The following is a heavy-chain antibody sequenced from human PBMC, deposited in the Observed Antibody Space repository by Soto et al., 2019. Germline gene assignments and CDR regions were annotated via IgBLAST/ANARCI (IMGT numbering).Heavy chain of an antibody. Sequence: SETLSLTCTVSGGSISISSYYWGWIRRPPGKGLEWIGSIYYSGSTYYNPSLKSRVTISVDTSKNQFSLKPSSVTAADTAVYYCARQSAVAGNWFDPWGQGTLVTVSS. V-gene: IGHV4-39*01. CDR2: IYYSGST. CDR3: ARQSAVAGNWFDP. CDR1: GGSISISSYY. J-gene: IGHJ5*02. D-gene: IGHD6-19*01.